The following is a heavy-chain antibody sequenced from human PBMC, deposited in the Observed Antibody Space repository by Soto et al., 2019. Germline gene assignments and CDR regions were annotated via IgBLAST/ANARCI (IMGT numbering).Heavy chain of an antibody. V-gene: IGHV4-30-4*01. CDR3: ARGGYYYDSRSNWFDP. Sequence: KPSETLSLTCTVSGGSISSGDYYWSWIRQPPGKGLEWIGYIYYSGSTYYNPSLKSRVTISVDTSKNQFSLKLSSVTAADTAVYYCARGGYYYDSRSNWFDPWGQGTLVTVSS. CDR1: GGSISSGDYY. J-gene: IGHJ5*02. CDR2: IYYSGST. D-gene: IGHD3-22*01.